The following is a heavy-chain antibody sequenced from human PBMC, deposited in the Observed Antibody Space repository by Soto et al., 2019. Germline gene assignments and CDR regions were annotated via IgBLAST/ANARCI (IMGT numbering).Heavy chain of an antibody. J-gene: IGHJ4*02. D-gene: IGHD6-6*01. Sequence: FTFSSYGMHWARQAPGEGLEWVAVISYDGNRKYYADSVKGRFTISRDNAKNTLCLQMNSLRAEDTAVYYCASGGSSLNFDSWGQGTLVTVSS. CDR2: ISYDGNRK. CDR3: ASGGSSLNFDS. CDR1: FTFSSYG. V-gene: IGHV3-30*12.